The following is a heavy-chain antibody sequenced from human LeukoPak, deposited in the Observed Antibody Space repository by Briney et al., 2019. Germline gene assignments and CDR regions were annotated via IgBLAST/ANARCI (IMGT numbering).Heavy chain of an antibody. Sequence: PGGSLRLSCAASGFTFSTYWMHWVRQGPGKGVVWVSRINSGGSSTTYADSVKGRFTISRDNAKNTLYLQMNSLRAEDTAVYYCAREVKGYSYALDYWGQGTLVTVSS. V-gene: IGHV3-74*01. J-gene: IGHJ4*02. D-gene: IGHD5-18*01. CDR2: INSGGSST. CDR3: AREVKGYSYALDY. CDR1: GFTFSTYW.